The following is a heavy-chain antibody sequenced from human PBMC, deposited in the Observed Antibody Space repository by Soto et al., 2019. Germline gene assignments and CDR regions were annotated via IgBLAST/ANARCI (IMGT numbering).Heavy chain of an antibody. Sequence: QLQLQESGPGLVKPSETLSLTCTVSGGSIRSSDYYWGCLRQPPREGLEWIGNLNSVGSTYSYSTLRRRVTISVDTSKNHYYLGRRFVTAADTAEYYCADMRGRGPPWYWGQGILVCVSS. CDR3: ADMRGRGPPWY. J-gene: IGHJ4*02. D-gene: IGHD3-10*01. V-gene: IGHV4-39*01. CDR2: LNSVGST. CDR1: GGSIRSSDYY.